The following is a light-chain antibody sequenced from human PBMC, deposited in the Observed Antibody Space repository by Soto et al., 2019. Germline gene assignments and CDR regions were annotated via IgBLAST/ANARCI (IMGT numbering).Light chain of an antibody. CDR2: DAS. V-gene: IGKV1-33*01. Sequence: DIQMTQSPSSLSASVGDRVSITCQASQYINKNLIRYQQKPGNAPKLLIYDASDLETGVPSRFSGSGSGTGFTFTISSLQPEDFATYYCQQYESLPLTFGQGTRLEIK. CDR1: QYINKN. J-gene: IGKJ5*01. CDR3: QQYESLPLT.